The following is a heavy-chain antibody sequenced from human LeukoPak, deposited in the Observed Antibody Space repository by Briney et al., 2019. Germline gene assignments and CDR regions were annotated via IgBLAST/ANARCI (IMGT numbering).Heavy chain of an antibody. Sequence: SETLSLTCTVSGGSISSGDYYWSWIRQPPGEGLEWIGYIYYTGSTYYNPSLKSRVTISVDTSKNQFSLKLSSVTAADTAVYYCARDRGRYPDYWGQGTLVTVSS. J-gene: IGHJ4*02. CDR2: IYYTGST. CDR3: ARDRGRYPDY. D-gene: IGHD3-16*02. CDR1: GGSISSGDYY. V-gene: IGHV4-30-4*01.